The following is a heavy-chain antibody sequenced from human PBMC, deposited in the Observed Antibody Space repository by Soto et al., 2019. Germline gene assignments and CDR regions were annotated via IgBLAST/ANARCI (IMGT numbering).Heavy chain of an antibody. CDR2: IWYDGSNK. D-gene: IGHD2-21*02. V-gene: IGHV3-33*01. CDR1: GFTFSSYG. Sequence: QVQLVESGGGVVQPGRSLRLSCAASGFTFSSYGMHWVRQAPGKGLEWVAVIWYDGSNKYYAESVKGRFTISRDNSKNTLYLQMNSLRAEDTAVYSCARDLFMVTTAGDAFDIWGQGTMVTVSS. J-gene: IGHJ3*02. CDR3: ARDLFMVTTAGDAFDI.